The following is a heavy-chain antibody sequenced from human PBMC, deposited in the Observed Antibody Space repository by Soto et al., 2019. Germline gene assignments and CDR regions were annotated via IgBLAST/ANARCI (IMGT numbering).Heavy chain of an antibody. CDR3: ARGAGVGGVDY. CDR2: ISSNGGST. Sequence: GGSLRLSCAASGFTFSSYAMHWVHQAPGKGLEYVSAISSNGGSTYYANSVKGRFTISRDNSKNTLYLQMGSLRAEDMAVYYCARGAGVGGVDYWGQGTLVTVSS. D-gene: IGHD1-26*01. V-gene: IGHV3-64*01. CDR1: GFTFSSYA. J-gene: IGHJ4*02.